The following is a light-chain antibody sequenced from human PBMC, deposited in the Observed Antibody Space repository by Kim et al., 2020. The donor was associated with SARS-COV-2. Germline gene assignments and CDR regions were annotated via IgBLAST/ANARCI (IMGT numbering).Light chain of an antibody. V-gene: IGLV1-47*01. CDR1: SSNIGSTY. Sequence: GQRVTISGSGSSSNIGSTYVYWYQQHPGTAPKLLIYRNYQRPSGVPDRFSGSKSGTSASLAISGLRSEDEADYYCAAWDDSLSGVVFGGGTQLTVL. J-gene: IGLJ2*01. CDR2: RNY. CDR3: AAWDDSLSGVV.